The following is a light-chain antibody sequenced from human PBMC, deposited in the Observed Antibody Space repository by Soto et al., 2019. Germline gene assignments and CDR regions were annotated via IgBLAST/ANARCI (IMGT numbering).Light chain of an antibody. CDR3: QQYGRSPFT. Sequence: EIVLTQSPDTLSLSPGERAALSCRASHSVSSDYLAWYQQKPGQAPRLLIYGASSRATGIPDRFSGGGSGTDFTLTIRRLEPEDFAVYYCQQYGRSPFTFGPGTKVDIK. CDR1: HSVSSDY. V-gene: IGKV3-20*01. CDR2: GAS. J-gene: IGKJ3*01.